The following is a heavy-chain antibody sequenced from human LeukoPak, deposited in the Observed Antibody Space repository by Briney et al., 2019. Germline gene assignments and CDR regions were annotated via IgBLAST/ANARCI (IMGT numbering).Heavy chain of an antibody. D-gene: IGHD6-19*01. J-gene: IGHJ4*02. Sequence: ASVKVSCKASGYTLTGLYMHWVRQATGQGLEWMGGFDPKDGETVYAQKFQGRVTMTEDTSTDTAYMELSSLRSEDTAVNYCASGALAFDYWGQGTLVTVSS. CDR1: GYTLTGLY. CDR2: FDPKDGET. V-gene: IGHV1-24*01. CDR3: ASGALAFDY.